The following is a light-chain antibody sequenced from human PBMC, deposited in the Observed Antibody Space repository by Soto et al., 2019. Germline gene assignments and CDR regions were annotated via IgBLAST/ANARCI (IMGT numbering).Light chain of an antibody. CDR3: QQYNSYWT. CDR1: QSISSG. Sequence: DIQLTQSPSTLSASVGDRVTIPCRASQSISSGLAWYQQKPGKAPKLLLYTASSLASGVPSRFSGRGSGTEFTLTISSLQPDDFATYYCQQYNSYWTFGQGTKVDIK. CDR2: TAS. V-gene: IGKV1-5*03. J-gene: IGKJ1*01.